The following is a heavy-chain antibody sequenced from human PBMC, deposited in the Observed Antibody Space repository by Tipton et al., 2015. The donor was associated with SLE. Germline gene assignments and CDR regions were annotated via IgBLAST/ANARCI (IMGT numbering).Heavy chain of an antibody. D-gene: IGHD3-3*01. CDR2: IYTSGST. J-gene: IGHJ4*02. CDR3: ARQHYDFWSGYYFDY. V-gene: IGHV4-61*02. Sequence: TLSLTCTVSGGSISSGSYYWSWIRQPAGKGLEWIGRIYTSGSTYYNPSLKSRVTISVDTSKNQFSLKLSSVTAADTAVYYCARQHYDFWSGYYFDYWGQGTLVTVSS. CDR1: GGSISSGSYY.